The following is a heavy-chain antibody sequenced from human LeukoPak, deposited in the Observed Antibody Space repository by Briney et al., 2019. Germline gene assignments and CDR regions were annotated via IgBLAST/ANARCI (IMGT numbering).Heavy chain of an antibody. J-gene: IGHJ4*02. CDR3: ARAPSILLHFDH. V-gene: IGHV4-59*01. CDR2: VSYSGGI. Sequence: SETLSLTCTVSAASISAYSWNWIRQPPGKGLEWIGYVSYSGGIHHNPSLQSRVTMLIDKSKNQFSLRLSSVTAADTAVYYCARAPSILLHFDHWGQGTLVTVSS. D-gene: IGHD1-26*01. CDR1: AASISAYS.